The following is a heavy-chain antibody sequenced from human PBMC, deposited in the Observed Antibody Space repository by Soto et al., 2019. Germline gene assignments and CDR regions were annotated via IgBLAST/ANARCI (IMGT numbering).Heavy chain of an antibody. D-gene: IGHD6-19*01. CDR2: IWFDGGNK. J-gene: IGHJ4*02. CDR1: GFNFSSYV. Sequence: QVQLVESGGGVVQPGRSLRLSCAASGFNFSSYVMHWVRQAPGKGLEWVAGIWFDGGNKYYANSVTGRFTISRDNSKSTLYLQMNSLRAEDTGVYYCARDVQWLPRDAPRSSYDFDYWGQGTLVTVSS. V-gene: IGHV3-33*01. CDR3: ARDVQWLPRDAPRSSYDFDY.